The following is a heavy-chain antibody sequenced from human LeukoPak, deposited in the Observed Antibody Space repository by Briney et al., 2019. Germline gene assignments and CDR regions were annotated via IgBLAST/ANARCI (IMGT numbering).Heavy chain of an antibody. CDR1: GFTFSSYS. V-gene: IGHV3-21*04. CDR3: AKYDCSGGSCYDEVDY. CDR2: ISSSSSYI. D-gene: IGHD2-15*01. J-gene: IGHJ4*02. Sequence: GGSLRLSCAASGFTFSSYSMNWVRQAPGKGLEWVSSISSSSSYIYYADSVKGRFTISRDNAKNSLYLQMNSLRAEDTAVYYCAKYDCSGGSCYDEVDYWGQGTLVTVSS.